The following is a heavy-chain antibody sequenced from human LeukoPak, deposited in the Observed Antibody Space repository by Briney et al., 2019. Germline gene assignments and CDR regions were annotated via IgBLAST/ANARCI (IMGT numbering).Heavy chain of an antibody. V-gene: IGHV4-59*08. Sequence: SETLSLTCTVSGVSISSYYWSWIRQPPGKGLEWIGYIYYSGSTNYNPSLKSRVTISVDTSKNQFSLKLSSVTAADTAVYYCAGYDSSATKGLDAFDIWGQGTMVTVSS. CDR2: IYYSGST. CDR3: AGYDSSATKGLDAFDI. D-gene: IGHD3-22*01. CDR1: GVSISSYY. J-gene: IGHJ3*02.